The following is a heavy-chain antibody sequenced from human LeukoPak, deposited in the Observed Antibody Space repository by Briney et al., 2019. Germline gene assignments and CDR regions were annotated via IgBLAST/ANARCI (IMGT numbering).Heavy chain of an antibody. CDR1: GGSFSGYY. CDR2: INHSGST. V-gene: IGHV4-34*01. J-gene: IGHJ5*02. Sequence: PSETLSLTCAVYGGSFSGYYWSWIRQPPGKGLEWIGEINHSGSTNYNPSLKSRVTISVDTSKNQSSLKLSSVTAADTAVYYCARGRYCSGGSCYSRRNWFDPWGQGTLVTVSS. D-gene: IGHD2-15*01. CDR3: ARGRYCSGGSCYSRRNWFDP.